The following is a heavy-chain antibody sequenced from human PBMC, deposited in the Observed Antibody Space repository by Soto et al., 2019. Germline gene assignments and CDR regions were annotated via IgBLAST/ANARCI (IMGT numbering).Heavy chain of an antibody. D-gene: IGHD3-22*01. CDR3: ARYYDSSGYYYQFEY. CDR2: IYYSGST. V-gene: IGHV4-59*01. CDR1: IGSISSYY. Sequence: PSETLSLTCTFSIGSISSYYWSCIRHPPGKGLEWIGYIYYSGSTNYNPSLKSRVTISVDTSKNQFSLKLSSVTAADTAVYYCARYYDSSGYYYQFEYWGQGTLVIVS. J-gene: IGHJ4*02.